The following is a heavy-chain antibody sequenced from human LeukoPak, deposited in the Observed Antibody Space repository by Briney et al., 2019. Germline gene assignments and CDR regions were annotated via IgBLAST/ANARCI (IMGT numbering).Heavy chain of an antibody. Sequence: SETLSLTCTVSVGSLSSYYWSWIRQPAGKGREWIGRIYTSGSTNYNPSLKSRVTMSVDKSKNQVSLKLGSVTAADTAVYYCARDLSRGENGSGAWGQGTLVTVS. CDR2: IYTSGST. CDR3: ARDLSRGENGSGA. J-gene: IGHJ5*02. CDR1: VGSLSSYY. V-gene: IGHV4-4*07. D-gene: IGHD5/OR15-5a*01.